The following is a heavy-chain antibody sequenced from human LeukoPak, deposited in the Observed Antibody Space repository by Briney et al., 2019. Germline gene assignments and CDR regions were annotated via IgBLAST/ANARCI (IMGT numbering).Heavy chain of an antibody. V-gene: IGHV1-8*01. D-gene: IGHD1-7*01. J-gene: IGHJ4*02. CDR2: MNPNSGNT. CDR3: ARAPSITGTTPPGY. CDR1: GDTFTSYD. Sequence: ASVKVSCKASGDTFTSYDINWVRQATGQGLEWMGWMNPNSGNTGYARKFQGRVTMTRNTSISTAYMELSSLRSEDTAVYYCARAPSITGTTPPGYWGQGTLVTVSS.